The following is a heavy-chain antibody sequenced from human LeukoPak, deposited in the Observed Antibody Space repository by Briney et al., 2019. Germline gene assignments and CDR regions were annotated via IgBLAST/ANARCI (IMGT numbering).Heavy chain of an antibody. J-gene: IGHJ4*02. V-gene: IGHV3-30*02. CDR2: IQTDGNDK. Sequence: PGGSLRLSCSASGINFRASGVHWVRQAPGMGLEWVTFIQTDGNDKKYAASVAGRFTISRDNSKNTVYLHMNSLRPDDTALYYCAREGGTVVIGRFDFWGQGALVTVSS. CDR1: GINFRASG. D-gene: IGHD2-2*01. CDR3: AREGGTVVIGRFDF.